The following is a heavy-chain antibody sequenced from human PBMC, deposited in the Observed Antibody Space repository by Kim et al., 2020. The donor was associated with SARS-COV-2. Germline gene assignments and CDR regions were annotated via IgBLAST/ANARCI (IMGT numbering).Heavy chain of an antibody. D-gene: IGHD1-7*01. CDR2: IKQDGSEK. CDR3: ARDLSLGNNWSYLNYYYYYGMDV. V-gene: IGHV3-7*03. J-gene: IGHJ6*02. Sequence: GGSLRLSCAASGFTFSSYWMSWVRQAPGKGLEWVANIKQDGSEKYYVDSVKGRFTISRDNAKNSLYLQMNSLRAEDTAVYYCARDLSLGNNWSYLNYYYYYGMDVWGQGTTVTVSS. CDR1: GFTFSSYW.